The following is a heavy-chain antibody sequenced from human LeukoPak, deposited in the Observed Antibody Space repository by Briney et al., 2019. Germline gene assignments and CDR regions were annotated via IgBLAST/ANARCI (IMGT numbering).Heavy chain of an antibody. Sequence: HPGGSLRLSCAASGFTFSSYGMHWVRQAPGKGLEWVAVIWYDGSNKYYADSVKGRFTISRDNSKNTLYLQMNSLRAEDTAVYYCAKLQGDVLRFLEWSSDAFDIWGQGTMVTVSS. CDR3: AKLQGDVLRFLEWSSDAFDI. V-gene: IGHV3-33*06. CDR1: GFTFSSYG. J-gene: IGHJ3*02. CDR2: IWYDGSNK. D-gene: IGHD3-3*01.